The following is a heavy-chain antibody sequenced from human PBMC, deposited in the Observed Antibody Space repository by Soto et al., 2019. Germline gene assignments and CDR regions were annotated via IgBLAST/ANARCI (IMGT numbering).Heavy chain of an antibody. Sequence: ASVKVSCKASGYTFTSYGISWVRQAPGQGLEWMGWISAYNGNTNYAQKLQGRVTMTTDTSTSTAYMELRSLRSDDTAVYYCARAPQDILTGCTVADYGMDVWGQGTTVTVSS. CDR1: GYTFTSYG. CDR3: ARAPQDILTGCTVADYGMDV. V-gene: IGHV1-18*01. CDR2: ISAYNGNT. D-gene: IGHD3-9*01. J-gene: IGHJ6*02.